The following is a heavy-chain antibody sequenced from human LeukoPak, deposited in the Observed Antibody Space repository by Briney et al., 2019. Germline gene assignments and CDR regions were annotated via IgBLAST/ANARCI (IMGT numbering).Heavy chain of an antibody. CDR1: GFTFSSYA. Sequence: GGSLRLSRAASGFTFSSYAMSWVRQAPGKGLEWVSAISGSGGSTYYADSVKDRFTISRDNSKNTLYLQMNSLRAEDTAVYYCAKPYSSSSPPFDYWGQGTLVTVSS. D-gene: IGHD6-6*01. J-gene: IGHJ4*02. V-gene: IGHV3-23*01. CDR2: ISGSGGST. CDR3: AKPYSSSSPPFDY.